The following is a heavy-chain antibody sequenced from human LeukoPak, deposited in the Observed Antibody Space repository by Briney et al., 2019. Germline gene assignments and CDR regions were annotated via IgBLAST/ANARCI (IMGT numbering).Heavy chain of an antibody. D-gene: IGHD3-9*01. J-gene: IGHJ5*02. CDR2: INPYSGGT. V-gene: IGHV1-2*02. Sequence: ASVKVSCKASGYVSTDYYIHWVRQAPGQGLEWMGWINPYSGGTNYAQKFRGRVTMTRDTSISTAYVDLSRLTSDDTAVYYCARGDILTGYLQNWFDPWGQGTLVTVSS. CDR3: ARGDILTGYLQNWFDP. CDR1: GYVSTDYY.